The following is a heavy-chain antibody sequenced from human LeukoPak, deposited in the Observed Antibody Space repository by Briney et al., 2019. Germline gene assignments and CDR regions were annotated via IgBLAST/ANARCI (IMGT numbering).Heavy chain of an antibody. CDR1: GGAFSNHA. Sequence: ASVTVSCKASGGAFSNHAISWVRQAPGQGLEWMGVIIPISATANYAQKFQGRVTITADESTSTVYMELSSLASEDTAVYYCARWAGESSSWYPALFDYWGQGTLVTVSS. CDR2: IIPISATA. CDR3: ARWAGESSSWYPALFDY. J-gene: IGHJ4*02. D-gene: IGHD6-13*01. V-gene: IGHV1-69*01.